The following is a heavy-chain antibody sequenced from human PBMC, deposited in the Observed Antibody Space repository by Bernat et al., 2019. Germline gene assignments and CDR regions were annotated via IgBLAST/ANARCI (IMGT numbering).Heavy chain of an antibody. CDR1: GFTFSSYG. V-gene: IGHV3-33*01. J-gene: IGHJ6*03. D-gene: IGHD2-2*01. CDR2: IWYDGSNK. Sequence: QVQLVESGGGVVQPGRSLRLSCAASGFTFSSYGMHWVRQAPGKGLEWVAVIWYDGSNKYYADSVKGRFTISRDNSKNTLYLQMNSLRAEDTAVYYCARAYQLPNYYYYYMDVWGKGTTVTVSS. CDR3: ARAYQLPNYYYYYMDV.